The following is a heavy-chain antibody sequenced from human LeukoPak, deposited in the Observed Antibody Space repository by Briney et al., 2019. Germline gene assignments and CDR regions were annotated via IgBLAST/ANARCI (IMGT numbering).Heavy chain of an antibody. CDR3: ARSHDSSDGFDY. CDR2: IYTSGST. J-gene: IGHJ4*02. D-gene: IGHD3-22*01. Sequence: SETLSLTCTVFGGSISSYYWSWIRQPAGKGLEWIGRIYTSGSTNYNPSLKGRVTMSVDTSKNQFSLKLSSVTAADTAVYYCARSHDSSDGFDYWGQGTLVTVSP. CDR1: GGSISSYY. V-gene: IGHV4-4*07.